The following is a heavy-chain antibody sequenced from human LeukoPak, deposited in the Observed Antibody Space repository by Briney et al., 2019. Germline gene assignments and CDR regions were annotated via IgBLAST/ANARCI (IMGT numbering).Heavy chain of an antibody. V-gene: IGHV3-11*06. CDR2: ISSSSSYT. D-gene: IGHD3-10*01. CDR1: GFTFSDYY. Sequence: GGSLRLSCAASGFTFSDYYMSWIRQAPGKGLEWVSYISSSSSYTNYADSVKGRFTISRDNAKNSLYLQMNSLRAEDTAVYYCARDFGSSFGELFNPADYWGQGTLVTVSS. J-gene: IGHJ4*02. CDR3: ARDFGSSFGELFNPADY.